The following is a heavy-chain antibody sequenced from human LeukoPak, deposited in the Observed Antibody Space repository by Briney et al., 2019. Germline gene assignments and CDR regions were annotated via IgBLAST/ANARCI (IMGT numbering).Heavy chain of an antibody. J-gene: IGHJ4*02. Sequence: PGGSLRLSCAASGFTFSSYAMSWVRQAPGKGLEWVSAISGSGGSTYYADSVKGRFTISRDNSKNTLYLQMNSLRVEDTAVYYCVRGEWDYDFWSEGDYWGQGTLVTVSS. CDR3: VRGEWDYDFWSEGDY. D-gene: IGHD3-3*01. V-gene: IGHV3-23*01. CDR2: ISGSGGST. CDR1: GFTFSSYA.